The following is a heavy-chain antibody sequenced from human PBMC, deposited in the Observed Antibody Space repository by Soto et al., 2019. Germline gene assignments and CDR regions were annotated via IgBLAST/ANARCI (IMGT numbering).Heavy chain of an antibody. CDR3: ARGVWGDYNS. Sequence: SETLSLTCTVSGGSISRSSYYWGWIRQPPGKGLEWIGSIYYSGSTYYNASLKSRVTISVDTSKNQFSLKLSSVTAADTAVYYCARGVWGDYNSWGQGTLVTVSS. CDR1: GGSISRSSYY. CDR2: IYYSGST. J-gene: IGHJ4*02. D-gene: IGHD4-17*01. V-gene: IGHV4-39*01.